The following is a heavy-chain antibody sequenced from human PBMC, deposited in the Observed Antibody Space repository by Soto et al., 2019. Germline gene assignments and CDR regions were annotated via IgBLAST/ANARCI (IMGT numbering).Heavy chain of an antibody. CDR1: GGSISSGGYY. CDR2: IYYSGST. Sequence: SETLSLTCTVSGGSISSGGYYWSWIRQHPGKGLEWIGYIYYSGSTYYNPSLKSRVTISVDASKNQFSLKLSSVTAADTAVYYCARGPTYDFWSGYYYYGMDVWGQGTTVTVSS. J-gene: IGHJ6*02. D-gene: IGHD3-3*01. V-gene: IGHV4-31*03. CDR3: ARGPTYDFWSGYYYYGMDV.